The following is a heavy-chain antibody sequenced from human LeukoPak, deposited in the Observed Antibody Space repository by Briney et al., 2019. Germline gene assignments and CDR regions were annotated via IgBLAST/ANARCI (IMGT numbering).Heavy chain of an antibody. CDR3: ARIYYYGSEYYFDY. V-gene: IGHV4-59*01. CDR1: GGSISSYY. Sequence: SETLSLTCTVSGGSISSYYWSWIRQPPGKGLEMVGYIYYSGSTNYNPSLKSRVTISVDTSKNQFSLKLSSVPAADTAVYYCARIYYYGSEYYFDYWGQGTLVTVSS. D-gene: IGHD3-10*01. J-gene: IGHJ4*02. CDR2: IYYSGST.